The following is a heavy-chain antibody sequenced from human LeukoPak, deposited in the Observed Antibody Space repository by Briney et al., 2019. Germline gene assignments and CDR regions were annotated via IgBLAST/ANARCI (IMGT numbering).Heavy chain of an antibody. CDR1: GFTFSSYG. V-gene: IGHV3-30*18. J-gene: IGHJ4*02. CDR3: AKGGLWFGELLSH. CDR2: ISYDGSNK. D-gene: IGHD3-10*01. Sequence: GGSLRLSCAASGFTFSSYGMHWVRQAPGKGLEWVAVISYDGSNKYYADSVKGRFTISRDNSKNTLYLQMNSLRAEDTAVYYCAKGGLWFGELLSHWGQGTLVTVSS.